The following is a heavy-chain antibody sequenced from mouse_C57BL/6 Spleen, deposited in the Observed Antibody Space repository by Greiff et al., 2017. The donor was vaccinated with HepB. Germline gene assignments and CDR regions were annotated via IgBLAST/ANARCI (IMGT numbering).Heavy chain of an antibody. V-gene: IGHV1-74*01. J-gene: IGHJ4*01. CDR2: IHPSDSDT. CDR3: AISPSTVVAPYYAMDY. CDR1: GYTFTSYW. D-gene: IGHD1-1*01. Sequence: VQLQQPGAELVKPGASVKVSCKASGYTFTSYWMHWVKQRPGQGLEWIGRIHPSDSDTNYNQKFKGKATLTVDKSSSTAYMQLSSLTSEDSAVYYCAISPSTVVAPYYAMDYWGQGTSVTVSS.